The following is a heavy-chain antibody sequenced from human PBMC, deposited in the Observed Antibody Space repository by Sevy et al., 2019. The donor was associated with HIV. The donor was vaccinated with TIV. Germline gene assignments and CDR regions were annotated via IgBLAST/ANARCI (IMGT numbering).Heavy chain of an antibody. Sequence: GGSLRLSCAASGFTFSSYALHWFRQAPGKGLEWVAVISHDEILKEYADSVKGRFTISRDNSKNTLYLQMNSLRAEDTAVYYCARGPSSGSYLDYWGQGTLVTVSS. D-gene: IGHD1-26*01. CDR2: ISHDEILK. CDR1: GFTFSSYA. CDR3: ARGPSSGSYLDY. V-gene: IGHV3-30*04. J-gene: IGHJ4*02.